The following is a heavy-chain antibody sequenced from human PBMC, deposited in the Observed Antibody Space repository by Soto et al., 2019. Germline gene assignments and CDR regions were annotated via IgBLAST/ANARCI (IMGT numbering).Heavy chain of an antibody. J-gene: IGHJ1*01. V-gene: IGHV3-23*01. CDR2: ISGSGGST. CDR3: AKVGFTIFGVVPLLGAFQH. D-gene: IGHD3-3*01. Sequence: PGGSLRLSCAGAGFAFSSYAMRWVRQAPGNGLEWVSAISGSGGSTYYADSVKGRFTISRDNSKNTLYLQMKSLRAEDTAVYHCAKVGFTIFGVVPLLGAFQHSGQGTLVTVPS. CDR1: GFAFSSYA.